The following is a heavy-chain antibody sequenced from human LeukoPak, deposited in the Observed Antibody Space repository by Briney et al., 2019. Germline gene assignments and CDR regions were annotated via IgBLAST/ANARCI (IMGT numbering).Heavy chain of an antibody. J-gene: IGHJ5*02. Sequence: PGGSLRLTCVASGFTFSSYAMSWVRQAPGKGLEWVSAISGSGVTTHYAGSVKGRFSISRDNSKNTLYLQMDSLRAEDTALYYCANGAPFLYCSGGSCFDWFDPWGQGTLVTVSS. CDR3: ANGAPFLYCSGGSCFDWFDP. D-gene: IGHD2-15*01. V-gene: IGHV3-23*01. CDR2: ISGSGVTT. CDR1: GFTFSSYA.